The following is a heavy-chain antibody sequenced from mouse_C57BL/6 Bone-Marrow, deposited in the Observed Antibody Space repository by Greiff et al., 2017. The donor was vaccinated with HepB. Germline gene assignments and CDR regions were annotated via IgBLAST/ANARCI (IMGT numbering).Heavy chain of an antibody. J-gene: IGHJ2*01. CDR1: GFSLTSYG. D-gene: IGHD1-1*01. CDR2: IWSGGST. Sequence: QVQLQQSGPGLVQPSQSLSITCTVSGFSLTSYGVHWVRQSPGKGLEWLGVIWSGGSTDYNAAFISRLSISKDNSKSQVFFKMNSLQADDTAIYYCARNRYGSRWDFDYWGQGTTLTVSS. V-gene: IGHV2-2*01. CDR3: ARNRYGSRWDFDY.